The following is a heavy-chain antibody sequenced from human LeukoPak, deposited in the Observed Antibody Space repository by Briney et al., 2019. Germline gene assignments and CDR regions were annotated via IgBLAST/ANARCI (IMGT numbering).Heavy chain of an antibody. D-gene: IGHD5-24*01. CDR1: GGSISTCY. CDR3: ARRNGYNDGSFDY. CDR2: IYYSGTT. V-gene: IGHV4-59*08. J-gene: IGHJ4*02. Sequence: SETLSLTCTVSGGSISTCYWNWIRQPPGKGLEWIGYIYYSGTTFYNPSLQSRSIISVDMSKNQFSLRLSSVTAADTAVYYCARRNGYNDGSFDYWGQGILVTVSS.